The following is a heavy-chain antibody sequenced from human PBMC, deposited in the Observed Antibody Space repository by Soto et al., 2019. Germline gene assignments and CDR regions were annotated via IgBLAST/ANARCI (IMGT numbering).Heavy chain of an antibody. CDR3: AHGYRKAPWDY. J-gene: IGHJ4*02. CDR1: GFSLSTSGVG. V-gene: IGHV2-5*02. D-gene: IGHD6-13*01. CDR2: IYWDDDK. Sequence: QITLKESGPPLVKPTQTLTLTCTFSGFSLSTSGVGVGWIRQPPGKALEWLALIYWDDDKRYSPSLKGRLTIAKDNTKHQVVMTMTSMDPVDTATYYCAHGYRKAPWDYWGQGTLVTVSS.